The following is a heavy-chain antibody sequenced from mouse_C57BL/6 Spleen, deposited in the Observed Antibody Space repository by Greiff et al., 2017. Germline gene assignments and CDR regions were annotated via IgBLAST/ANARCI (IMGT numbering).Heavy chain of an antibody. CDR3: AREHYYSSSQFAY. Sequence: VQLQQSGTELVKPGASVKLSCKASGYTFTSYWMHWVKQRPGQGLEWIGNINPSNGGTNYNEKFKSKATLTVDKSSSTAYMQLSSLTSEDSAVYYCAREHYYSSSQFAYWGQGTLVTVSA. CDR2: INPSNGGT. CDR1: GYTFTSYW. J-gene: IGHJ3*01. V-gene: IGHV1-53*01. D-gene: IGHD1-1*01.